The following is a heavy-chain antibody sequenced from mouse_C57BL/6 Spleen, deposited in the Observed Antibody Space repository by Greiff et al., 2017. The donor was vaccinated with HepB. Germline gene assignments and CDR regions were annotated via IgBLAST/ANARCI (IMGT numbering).Heavy chain of an antibody. CDR1: GFTFSDYY. CDR3: ARGDVLFDY. J-gene: IGHJ2*01. Sequence: EVKLVESEGGLVQPGSSMKLSCTASGFTFSDYYMAWVRQVPEKGLEWVANINYDGSSTYYLDSLKSRFIISRDNAKNILYLQMSSLKSEDTATYYCARGDVLFDYWGQGTTLTVSS. CDR2: INYDGSST. V-gene: IGHV5-16*01.